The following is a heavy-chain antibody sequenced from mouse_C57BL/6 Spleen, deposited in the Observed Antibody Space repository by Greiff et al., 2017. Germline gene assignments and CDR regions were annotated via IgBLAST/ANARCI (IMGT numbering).Heavy chain of an antibody. D-gene: IGHD4-1*01. V-gene: IGHV1-80*01. CDR3: ARCSNWEGYFDY. J-gene: IGHJ2*01. CDR2: IYPGDGDT. Sequence: QVQLQQSGAELVKPGASVKISCKASGYAFSSYWMNWVKQRPGKGLEWIGQIYPGDGDTNYNGKFKGKATLTADKSSSTAYMQLSSLTSEDSAVYFCARCSNWEGYFDYWGQGTTLTVSS. CDR1: GYAFSSYW.